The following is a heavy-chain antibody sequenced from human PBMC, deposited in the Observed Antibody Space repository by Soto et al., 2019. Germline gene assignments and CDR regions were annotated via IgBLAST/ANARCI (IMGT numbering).Heavy chain of an antibody. D-gene: IGHD3-10*01. CDR1: GDSISRYY. J-gene: IGHJ6*02. CDR3: ARDLGGEVLKGYGMDV. CDR2: IYYSGET. V-gene: IGHV4-59*01. Sequence: QVQLQESGPGLVKPSETLSLTCTVSGDSISRYYWSWIRLSPGKGLEWIGYIYYSGETHYNPSVKSRVTRPVDRTKDQFALKLSSVTASDTPVYYCARDLGGEVLKGYGMDVWGQGTTVTVSS.